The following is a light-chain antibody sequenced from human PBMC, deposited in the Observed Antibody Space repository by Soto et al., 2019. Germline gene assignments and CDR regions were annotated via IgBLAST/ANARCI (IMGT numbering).Light chain of an antibody. CDR1: SSNIGAGYD. CDR2: GNS. CDR3: QSYDSHVV. J-gene: IGLJ2*01. Sequence: QSALTQPPSVSGAPGQRVTISCTGSSSNIGAGYDVHWYQQLPGTAPKLLIYGNSNRPSGVPDRFSGSKSGTSASLAITGLQAEDEADYYCQSYDSHVVFGGGTKVTVL. V-gene: IGLV1-40*01.